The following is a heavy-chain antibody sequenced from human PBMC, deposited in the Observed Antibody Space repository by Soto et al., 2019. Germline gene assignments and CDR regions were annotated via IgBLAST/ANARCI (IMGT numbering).Heavy chain of an antibody. J-gene: IGHJ6*02. CDR3: ARSGGNSYYYGMDV. V-gene: IGHV4-31*02. CDR1: GGSISSGGYY. CDR2: IYYSANT. Sequence: QVQLQESGPGLVKPSQTLSLTCSVSGGSISSGGYYWSWIRQPPGKGLEWLGYIYYSANTHYNPSLKGRVSISADTSKNQFSLNLSSVTAADTAVYYCARSGGNSYYYGMDVWDQGTTVTVSS. D-gene: IGHD3-10*01.